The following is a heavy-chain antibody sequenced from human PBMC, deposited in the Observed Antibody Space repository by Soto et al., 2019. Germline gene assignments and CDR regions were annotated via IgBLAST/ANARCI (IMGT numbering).Heavy chain of an antibody. CDR3: AGHSSGVPGYYYGMDV. V-gene: IGHV1-69*12. D-gene: IGHD3-22*01. J-gene: IGHJ6*02. Sequence: QVQLVQSGAEVKKPGSSVKVSCKASVGPFSSYAISWVRQAPGQGLEWMGGFIPIFGTASYALNLQGRVTITADESTSTAYMELSSVRSEDTALYYCAGHSSGVPGYYYGMDVWGQGTTVTVTS. CDR2: FIPIFGTA. CDR1: VGPFSSYA.